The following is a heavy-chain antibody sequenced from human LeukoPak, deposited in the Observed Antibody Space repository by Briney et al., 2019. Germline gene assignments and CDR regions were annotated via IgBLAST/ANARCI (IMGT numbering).Heavy chain of an antibody. D-gene: IGHD2-2*02. J-gene: IGHJ6*02. CDR2: ISGYDGAT. Sequence: ASVKVSFKASGYTFTSYGVSWVRQAPGQGLEWMGWISGYDGATNYAQKFQGRVTMTTDTSTTTAYMELRSLTSDDTAVYHCARDKYPQGGHYYKYGMDVWGRGTTVIVSS. V-gene: IGHV1-18*01. CDR3: ARDKYPQGGHYYKYGMDV. CDR1: GYTFTSYG.